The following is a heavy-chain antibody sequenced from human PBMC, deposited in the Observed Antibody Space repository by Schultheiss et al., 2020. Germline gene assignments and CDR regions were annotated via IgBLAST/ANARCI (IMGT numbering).Heavy chain of an antibody. CDR3: AKSYRGRSGGSSLGDV. J-gene: IGHJ6*02. CDR2: ISYDGSNK. CDR1: GFTFSSYG. D-gene: IGHD2-15*01. Sequence: GESLKISCAASGFTFSSYGMHWVRQAPGKGLEWVAVISYDGSNKYYADSVKGRFTISRDNSKNTLYLQMNSLRAEDTAVYYCAKSYRGRSGGSSLGDVWGQGTTVTVS. V-gene: IGHV3-30*18.